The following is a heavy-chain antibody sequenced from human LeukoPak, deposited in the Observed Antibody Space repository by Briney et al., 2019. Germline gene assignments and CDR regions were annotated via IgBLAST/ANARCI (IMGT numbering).Heavy chain of an antibody. V-gene: IGHV4-34*01. D-gene: IGHD3-22*01. J-gene: IGHJ4*02. Sequence: SETLSLTCAVYGGSFSGYYWSWIRQPPGKGLEWIGEINHSGSTNYNPSLKSRVTIPVDTSKNQFSLKLSSVTAADTAVYYCARKLGYYYDSTFDYWGQGTLVTVSS. CDR1: GGSFSGYY. CDR3: ARKLGYYYDSTFDY. CDR2: INHSGST.